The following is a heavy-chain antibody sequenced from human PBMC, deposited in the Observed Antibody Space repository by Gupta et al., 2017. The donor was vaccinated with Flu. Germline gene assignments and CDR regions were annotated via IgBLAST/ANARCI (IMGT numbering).Heavy chain of an antibody. CDR3: TRDTFALTVEYYFDY. V-gene: IGHV3-30-3*01. J-gene: IGHJ4*02. CDR1: GFTFRNFA. CDR2: ISYDGSDK. Sequence: QVQLVESGGGMVQPGRSLRLSCAASGFTFRNFAMHWVRQAPGKGLEWVAVISYDGSDKDYADSVKGRFTISRDNSENTLYLQMTSLRPEDTAVYFCTRDTFALTVEYYFDYWGQGTLVTVSA. D-gene: IGHD2-21*01.